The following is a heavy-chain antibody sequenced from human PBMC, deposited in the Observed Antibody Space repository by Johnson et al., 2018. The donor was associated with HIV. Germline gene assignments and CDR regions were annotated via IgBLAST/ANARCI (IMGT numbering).Heavy chain of an antibody. CDR3: AKDLRSVNLDAFDI. J-gene: IGHJ3*02. D-gene: IGHD2-15*01. CDR1: GFIFSSYA. Sequence: VQLVESGGGVVQPGRSLRLSCAASGFIFSSYAMHWVRQAPGKGLEWVSGFSWNSGSIGYAGCVKGRFTISRDNAKNSLYLQMNSLRAEDTALYYCAKDLRSVNLDAFDIWGQGTMVTVSS. V-gene: IGHV3-9*01. CDR2: FSWNSGSI.